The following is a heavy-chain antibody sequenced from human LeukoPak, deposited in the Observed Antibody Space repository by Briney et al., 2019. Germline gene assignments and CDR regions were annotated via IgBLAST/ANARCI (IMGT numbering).Heavy chain of an antibody. CDR2: SCPHGSTP. CDR1: GFAFSDYG. CDR3: VRGSAPERGLDY. Sequence: GGSLRLSCAASGFAFSDYGMHWVRQAPGEGLLWVSRSCPHGSTPVYADSVKGRFTISRDDAKNSLYLQMNSLRGEDTAVYYCVRGSAPERGLDYWGQGARVTVSS. D-gene: IGHD6-25*01. J-gene: IGHJ4*02. V-gene: IGHV3-74*01.